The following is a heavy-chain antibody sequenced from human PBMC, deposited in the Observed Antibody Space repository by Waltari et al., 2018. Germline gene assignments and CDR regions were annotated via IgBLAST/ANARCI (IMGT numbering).Heavy chain of an antibody. CDR2: IFGDVRT. CDR3: ATVGEGTSGYYHY. J-gene: IGHJ4*02. Sequence: EVQLIETGGGLIQPGGSLRLSCAASGITVGNRNMSWVRQAPGKGLEWVSDIFGDVRTSYAEAVRGRFTISTDTSKNTLYLQMSSLTFEDTATYYCATVGEGTSGYYHYWGQGTLVTVSS. CDR1: GITVGNRN. V-gene: IGHV3-53*02. D-gene: IGHD3-22*01.